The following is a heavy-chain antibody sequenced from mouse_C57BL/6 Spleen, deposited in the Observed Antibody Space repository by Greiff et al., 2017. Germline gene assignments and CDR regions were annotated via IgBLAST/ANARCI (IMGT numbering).Heavy chain of an antibody. CDR3: ARYYYFDY. CDR1: GYTFTSYW. Sequence: QVQLQQSGAELVKPGASVKLSCKASGYTFTSYWMQWVKQRPGQGLEWIGEIDPSDSYTNYNQKFKGKATLTVDTSSSTAYMQLSSLTSEDSAVYYCARYYYFDYWGQGTTLTVSS. CDR2: IDPSDSYT. J-gene: IGHJ2*01. V-gene: IGHV1-50*01.